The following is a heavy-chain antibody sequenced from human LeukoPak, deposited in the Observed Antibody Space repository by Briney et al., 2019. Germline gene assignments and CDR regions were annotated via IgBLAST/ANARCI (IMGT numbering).Heavy chain of an antibody. CDR3: ARDSPMVLYSPTYYMDV. CDR2: IRSDGSST. J-gene: IGHJ6*03. D-gene: IGHD4/OR15-4a*01. CDR1: GFSSSAYI. Sequence: GGSLRLSCVASGFSSSAYIMHWVRQAPGKGLEYVSAIRSDGSSTFYPNSVKGRFTISRDNSKSTLYLQMGSLRAEDTAVYYCARDSPMVLYSPTYYMDVWGKGTTVTVSS. V-gene: IGHV3-64*01.